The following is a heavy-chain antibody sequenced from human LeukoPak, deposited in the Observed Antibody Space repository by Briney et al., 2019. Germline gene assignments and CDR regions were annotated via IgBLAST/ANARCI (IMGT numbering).Heavy chain of an antibody. CDR1: GFTFSTYA. CDR2: ISNSGGVT. Sequence: PGGSLRLSCAASGFTFSTYAMSWVRQAPGKGLEWVSAISNSGGVTQYADSVRGRFTISRDNSKNTVYLQMNSLRPEDTALYYCAKRNSGYDLFYFDYWGRGTLVTVSS. D-gene: IGHD5-12*01. J-gene: IGHJ4*02. CDR3: AKRNSGYDLFYFDY. V-gene: IGHV3-23*01.